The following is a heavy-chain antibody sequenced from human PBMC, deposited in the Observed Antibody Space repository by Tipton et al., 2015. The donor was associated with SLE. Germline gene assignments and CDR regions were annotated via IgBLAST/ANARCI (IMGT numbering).Heavy chain of an antibody. D-gene: IGHD3-10*01. J-gene: IGHJ5*02. V-gene: IGHV5-10-1*01. Sequence: GHVTISADKSISTAYLQWSSLKASDTAMYYCARHLLVQDWFDPWGQGTLVTVSS. CDR3: ARHLLVQDWFDP.